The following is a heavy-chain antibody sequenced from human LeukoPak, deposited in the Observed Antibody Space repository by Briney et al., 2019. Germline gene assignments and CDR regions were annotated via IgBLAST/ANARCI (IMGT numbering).Heavy chain of an antibody. CDR3: ARRGTLYSSASHFDH. J-gene: IGHJ4*02. Sequence: PGGSLRLSCVVSGFTFSTYAMHWVRQAPGKGLEWVAVISYDGTNKYYADAVKGRFTISRDNSKNTLYLQMNSLSADDTAVYYCARRGTLYSSASHFDHWGQGTLVTVSS. CDR1: GFTFSTYA. CDR2: ISYDGTNK. D-gene: IGHD6-6*01. V-gene: IGHV3-30*04.